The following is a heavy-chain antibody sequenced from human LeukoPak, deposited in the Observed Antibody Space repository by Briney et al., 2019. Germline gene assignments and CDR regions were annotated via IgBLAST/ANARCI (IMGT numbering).Heavy chain of an antibody. CDR2: TNPSGGST. CDR3: ARGQRYSSGWYAVVIKLSYFDY. D-gene: IGHD6-19*01. Sequence: ASVKVPCKASGYTFTSYYMHWVRQAPGQGLEWMGITNPSGGSTSYAQKFQGRVTMTRDMSTSTVYMELSSLRSEDTAVYYCARGQRYSSGWYAVVIKLSYFDYWGQGTLVTVSS. CDR1: GYTFTSYY. V-gene: IGHV1-46*01. J-gene: IGHJ4*02.